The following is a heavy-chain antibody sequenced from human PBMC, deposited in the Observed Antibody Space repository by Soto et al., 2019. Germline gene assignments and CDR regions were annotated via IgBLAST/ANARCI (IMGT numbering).Heavy chain of an antibody. V-gene: IGHV5-51*01. CDR1: GYSFTSYW. Sequence: GESLKISCKGSGYSFTSYWIGWVRQMPGKGLEWMGIIYPGDSDTRYSPSFQGQVTISADNSISTAYLQWSSLKASDTAMYYCARQAYCGGDCIATYYYYGMDVWGQGTTVTVSS. CDR3: ARQAYCGGDCIATYYYYGMDV. CDR2: IYPGDSDT. J-gene: IGHJ6*02. D-gene: IGHD2-21*02.